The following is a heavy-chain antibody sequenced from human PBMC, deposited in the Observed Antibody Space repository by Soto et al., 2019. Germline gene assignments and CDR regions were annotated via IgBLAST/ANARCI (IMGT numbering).Heavy chain of an antibody. Sequence: EVQLVESGGGLVQPGGSLRLSCAASGFTVSSNYMSWVRQAPGKGLEWVSVIYSGGSTYYADSVKGRFTISRDNSKNTLYLQMNSLRAEDTAVYYCARDAMSYYGVDVWGQGTTVTVSS. V-gene: IGHV3-66*01. CDR1: GFTVSSNY. J-gene: IGHJ6*02. CDR3: ARDAMSYYGVDV. CDR2: IYSGGST.